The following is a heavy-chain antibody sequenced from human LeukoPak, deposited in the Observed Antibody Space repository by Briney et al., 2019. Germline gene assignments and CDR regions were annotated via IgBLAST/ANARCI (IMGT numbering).Heavy chain of an antibody. D-gene: IGHD5-18*01. V-gene: IGHV3-43*02. CDR3: AKDRGYSYGRGLYYFDY. CDR1: GFTFDDYA. Sequence: GGSLRLSCAASGFTFDDYAMHWVRQVPGKGLEWVSLISGDGGSTYYADSVKGRFTISRDNSKNSLYLQMNSLRTEDTALYYCAKDRGYSYGRGLYYFDYWGQGTLVTVSS. J-gene: IGHJ4*02. CDR2: ISGDGGST.